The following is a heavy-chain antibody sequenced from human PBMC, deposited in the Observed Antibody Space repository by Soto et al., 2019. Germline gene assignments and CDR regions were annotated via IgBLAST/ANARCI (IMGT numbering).Heavy chain of an antibody. V-gene: IGHV3-30*18. CDR2: ISYDGSNK. J-gene: IGHJ4*02. D-gene: IGHD5-12*01. CDR1: GFTFSSYG. Sequence: GGSLRLSCAASGFTFSSYGMHWVRQAPGKGLEWVAVISYDGSNKYYADSVKGRLTISRDNSKNTLYLQMNSLRAEDTAVYYCAKEGGVATVALGYWGQGTLVTVSS. CDR3: AKEGGVATVALGY.